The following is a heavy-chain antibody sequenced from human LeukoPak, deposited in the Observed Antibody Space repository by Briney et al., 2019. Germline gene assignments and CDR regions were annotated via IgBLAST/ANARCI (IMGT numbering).Heavy chain of an antibody. V-gene: IGHV1-69*13. CDR3: AREENSGYDFFNWFDP. J-gene: IGHJ5*02. CDR1: EGTLSTYA. Sequence: GAPWKASCKAFEGTLSTYAISWVGQAPGQGLDWMGGIIPIFGTANYAQKFQGRVTITADESTSTAYMELSSLRSEDTAVYYCAREENSGYDFFNWFDPWGQGTLVTVSS. D-gene: IGHD5-12*01. CDR2: IIPIFGTA.